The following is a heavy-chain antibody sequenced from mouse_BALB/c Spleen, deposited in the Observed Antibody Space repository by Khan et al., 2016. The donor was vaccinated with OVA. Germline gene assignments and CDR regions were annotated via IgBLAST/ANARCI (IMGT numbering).Heavy chain of an antibody. Sequence: QIQLVQSGPELKKPGETVKISCKASGYTFTNYGMNWVKQAPGKGLKWMGWINTYTGEPTYADDFKGRFAFSLETSASTAYLQINNLKNEDTATYFCAISSSNYWFAYWGHGTLVTVSA. CDR2: INTYTGEP. D-gene: IGHD2-5*01. J-gene: IGHJ3*01. CDR1: GYTFTNYG. CDR3: AISSSNYWFAY. V-gene: IGHV9-3-1*01.